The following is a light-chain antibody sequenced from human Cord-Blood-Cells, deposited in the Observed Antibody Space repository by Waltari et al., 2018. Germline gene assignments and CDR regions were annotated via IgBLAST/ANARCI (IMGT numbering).Light chain of an antibody. CDR2: RNN. CDR1: SSNIGSNY. V-gene: IGLV1-47*01. Sequence: VTISCSGSSSNIGSNYVYWYQQLQGTAPKLLIYRNNQRPSGVPDRFSGSKSGTSASLAISGLRSEDEADYYCAAWDDSLSGRVFGGGTKLTVL. J-gene: IGLJ3*02. CDR3: AAWDDSLSGRV.